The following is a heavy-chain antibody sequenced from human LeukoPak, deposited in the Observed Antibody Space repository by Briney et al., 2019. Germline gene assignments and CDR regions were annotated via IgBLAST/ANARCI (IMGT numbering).Heavy chain of an antibody. V-gene: IGHV1-8*01. D-gene: IGHD3-3*01. CDR1: GYTFTSYD. Sequence: GASVKVSCKASGYTFTSYDINWVRQATGQGLEWMGWMNPNSGNTGYAQKFQGRVTMTRNTSISTAYMELSSLRSEDTAVYYCARSVLEWLSFDYWGQGTLVTVSS. J-gene: IGHJ4*02. CDR2: MNPNSGNT. CDR3: ARSVLEWLSFDY.